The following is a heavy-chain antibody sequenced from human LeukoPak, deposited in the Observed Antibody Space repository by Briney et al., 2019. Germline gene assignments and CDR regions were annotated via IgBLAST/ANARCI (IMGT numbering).Heavy chain of an antibody. D-gene: IGHD5-18*01. V-gene: IGHV4-39*07. J-gene: IGHJ4*02. Sequence: PSETLSLTCTVSGGSISSSSYYWGWIRQPPGKGLEWIGSIYYSGSTYYNPSLKSRVTISVDTSKNQFSLKLSSVTAADTAVYYCARGWQLWFRGAFDYWGQGTLVTVSS. CDR1: GGSISSSSYY. CDR2: IYYSGST. CDR3: ARGWQLWFRGAFDY.